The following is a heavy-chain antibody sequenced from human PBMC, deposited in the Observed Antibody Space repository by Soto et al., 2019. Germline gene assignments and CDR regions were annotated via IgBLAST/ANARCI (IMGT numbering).Heavy chain of an antibody. J-gene: IGHJ4*02. V-gene: IGHV3-30*18. D-gene: IGHD3-10*01. CDR3: AKQGGDVLLWFGELLTTGMVGYYFDY. Sequence: GGSLRLSCAASGFTFSSYGMHWVRQAPGKGLEWVAVISYDGSNKYYADSVKGRFTISRDNSKNTLYLQMNSLRAEDTAVYYCAKQGGDVLLWFGELLTTGMVGYYFDYRGQGTLVTVSS. CDR2: ISYDGSNK. CDR1: GFTFSSYG.